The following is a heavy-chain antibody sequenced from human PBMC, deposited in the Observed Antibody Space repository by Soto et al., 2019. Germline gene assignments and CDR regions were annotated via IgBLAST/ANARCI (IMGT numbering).Heavy chain of an antibody. CDR1: GYTFTSYY. V-gene: IGHV1-46*01. Sequence: QVQLVQSGAEVKKPGASVKVSCKASGYTFTSYYMRWVRQAPGQGLGWMGIINPSGGSTSYAQKVQGRVTMTRDTSTSTVYMELSSLRSEDTAVYYCARVMVRGVIVRYYGMDVWGQGTTVTVSS. CDR2: INPSGGST. J-gene: IGHJ6*02. D-gene: IGHD3-10*01. CDR3: ARVMVRGVIVRYYGMDV.